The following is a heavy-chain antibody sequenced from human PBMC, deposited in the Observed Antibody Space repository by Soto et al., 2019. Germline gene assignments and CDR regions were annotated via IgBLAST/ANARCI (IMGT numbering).Heavy chain of an antibody. V-gene: IGHV4-4*02. D-gene: IGHD1-20*01. CDR1: SGSISSSNW. CDR2: SYHSGST. CDR3: ARGYNWNDVARWFDP. J-gene: IGHJ5*02. Sequence: QVQLQESGPGLVKPSGTLSLTCAVSSGSISSSNWWSWVRQPPGKGLEWIGESYHSGSTNYNPSLKSRVTVSVDKSKNQFSLKLSSVTAADTAVYYCARGYNWNDVARWFDPWGQGTLVTVSS.